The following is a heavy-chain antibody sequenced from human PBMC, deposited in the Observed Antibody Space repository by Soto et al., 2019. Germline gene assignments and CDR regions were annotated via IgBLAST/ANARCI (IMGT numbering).Heavy chain of an antibody. CDR2: INPNSGVT. V-gene: IGHV1-2*04. CDR1: GDRFTDYY. Sequence: QVQLVQSGAEVKEPGASVTVSCRASGDRFTDYYMHWVRQAPGQGLEWMGWINPNSGVTKYAQKLQGWITMTGDTSTRTVYMQLRRLRFEDAAIYEWARESRSATATLDYYYYYMDVWGTGTTVTVSS. CDR3: ARESRSATATLDYYYYYMDV. D-gene: IGHD3-3*01. J-gene: IGHJ6*03.